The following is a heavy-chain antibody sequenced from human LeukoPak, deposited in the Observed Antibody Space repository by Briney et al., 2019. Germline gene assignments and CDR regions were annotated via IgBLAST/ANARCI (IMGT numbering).Heavy chain of an antibody. Sequence: GGSLRLSCAASGFTFSSYSMNWVRQAPGKGLEWVSYISSSSSTTYYADSVKGRFTISRDNAKNSLYLQMNSLRDEDTAVYYCARDLWGIAAAGSPLLYYYYYGMDVWGQGTTVTVSS. J-gene: IGHJ6*02. D-gene: IGHD6-13*01. CDR2: ISSSSSTT. CDR1: GFTFSSYS. CDR3: ARDLWGIAAAGSPLLYYYYYGMDV. V-gene: IGHV3-48*02.